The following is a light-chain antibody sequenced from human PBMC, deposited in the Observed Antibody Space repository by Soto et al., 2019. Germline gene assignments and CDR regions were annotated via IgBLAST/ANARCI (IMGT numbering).Light chain of an antibody. CDR2: TTS. CDR1: QSIRSD. J-gene: IGKJ1*01. Sequence: DIQMTQSPSSLSSSVGDRVIITCRARQSIRSDLNWYQQRPGKAPKLLIYTTSNLESDAPSRFSGRGSGTDFTITITNLLTGDFATYIGQQGFRRPRTFGKGTTVEIK. CDR3: QQGFRRPRT. V-gene: IGKV1-39*01.